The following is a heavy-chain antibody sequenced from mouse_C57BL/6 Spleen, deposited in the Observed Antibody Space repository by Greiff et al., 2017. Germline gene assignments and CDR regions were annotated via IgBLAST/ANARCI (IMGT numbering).Heavy chain of an antibody. Sequence: EVKLMESGGGLVKPGGSLKLSCAASGFTFSSYTMSWVRQTPEKRLEWVATISGGGGNTYYPDSVKGRFTISRDNAKNTLYLQMSSLRSEDTALYYCARRGGYDGKGFDYWGQGTTLTVSS. J-gene: IGHJ2*01. CDR1: GFTFSSYT. CDR2: ISGGGGNT. CDR3: ARRGGYDGKGFDY. V-gene: IGHV5-9*01. D-gene: IGHD2-2*01.